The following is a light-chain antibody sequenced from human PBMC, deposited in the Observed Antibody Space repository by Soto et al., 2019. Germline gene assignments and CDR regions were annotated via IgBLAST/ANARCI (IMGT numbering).Light chain of an antibody. CDR1: QSLRNNY. J-gene: IGKJ4*01. CDR2: GAS. CDR3: QQFGSYPLT. V-gene: IGKV3-20*01. Sequence: EIVLTQSPGTLSLSPGESATLSCRASQSLRNNYLAWYQQKPGQAPRFLIYGASARATGIPDRFNGGGSGTDFTLTISRLEPEDFAVYYCQQFGSYPLTFGGGTKVDIK.